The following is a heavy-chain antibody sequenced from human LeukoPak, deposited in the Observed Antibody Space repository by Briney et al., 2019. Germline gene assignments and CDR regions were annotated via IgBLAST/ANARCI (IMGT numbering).Heavy chain of an antibody. CDR3: ARAGYSSSWYRFNWFDP. CDR1: GGSFSGYY. D-gene: IGHD6-13*01. V-gene: IGHV4-34*01. J-gene: IGHJ5*02. Sequence: SETLSLTCAVYGGSFSGYYWSWIRQPPGKGLEWIGEINHSGSTNYNPSLKSRVTISVDTSKNQFSLKLSSVTAADTAVYYCARAGYSSSWYRFNWFDPWGQGTLVTVSS. CDR2: INHSGST.